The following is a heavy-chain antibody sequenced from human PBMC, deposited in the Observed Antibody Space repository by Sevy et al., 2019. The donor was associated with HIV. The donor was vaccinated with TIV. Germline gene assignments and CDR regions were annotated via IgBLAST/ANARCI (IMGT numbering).Heavy chain of an antibody. D-gene: IGHD3-3*01. Sequence: GGSLRLSCAASGFTFSSYEMNWVRQAPGKGPEWVSYISSSGSTIYYADSVKGRFTISRDNAKNSLYLQMNSLRAEDTAVYYCAKLLRFTYLDVWGQGTTVTVSS. CDR1: GFTFSSYE. CDR3: AKLLRFTYLDV. J-gene: IGHJ6*02. CDR2: ISSSGSTI. V-gene: IGHV3-48*03.